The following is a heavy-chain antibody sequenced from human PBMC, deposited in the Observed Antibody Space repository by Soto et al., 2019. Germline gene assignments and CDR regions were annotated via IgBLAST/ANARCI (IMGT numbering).Heavy chain of an antibody. CDR2: IYQSGST. CDR3: ARDRGSTMTGDDLDI. D-gene: IGHD3-16*01. J-gene: IGHJ3*02. Sequence: QVQLQESGPGLVKPSGTLSLTCVVSGASISGGHWWSWVRQSPGKGLEWIGEIYQSGSTNYNPSLKSRVIISVDNSKNQFSLKLTSVTAADTALYYCARDRGSTMTGDDLDIWGQGTMVTVSS. CDR1: GASISGGHW. V-gene: IGHV4-4*02.